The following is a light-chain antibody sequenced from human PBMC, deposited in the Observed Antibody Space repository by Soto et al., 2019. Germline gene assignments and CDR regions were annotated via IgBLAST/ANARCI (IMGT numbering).Light chain of an antibody. J-gene: IGLJ3*02. CDR3: SSYTGTRPPWV. CDR2: EVS. V-gene: IGLV2-14*02. Sequence: QSALTQPASLSGSPGQSITISCTGTSSDVGSYHLVSWYQQHPGKAPKLMISEVSNRPSGVSNRFSGSKSGNTASLTISGLQAEDEADYYCSSYTGTRPPWVFGGGTQLTVL. CDR1: SSDVGSYHL.